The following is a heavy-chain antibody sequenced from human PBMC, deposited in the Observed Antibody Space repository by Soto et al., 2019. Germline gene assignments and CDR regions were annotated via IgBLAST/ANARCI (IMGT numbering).Heavy chain of an antibody. V-gene: IGHV4-39*01. J-gene: IGHJ6*01. CDR2: IFYSGST. CDR1: GGSISSSSYY. CDR3: ACIFPEGDGYGFCYYGMDF. D-gene: IGHD5-18*01. Sequence: SETLSLTCTVSGGSISSSSYYWGLIRQPPGKGLEWIGSIFYSGSTYYNPSLKSRVTISVDTSKNQFTLKLTPVTAADTSVYYCACIFPEGDGYGFCYYGMDFLVQRTTVIVFS.